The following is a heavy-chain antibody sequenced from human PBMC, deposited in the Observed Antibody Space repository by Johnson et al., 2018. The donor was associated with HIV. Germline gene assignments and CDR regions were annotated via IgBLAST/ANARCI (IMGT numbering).Heavy chain of an antibody. J-gene: IGHJ3*02. D-gene: IGHD2/OR15-2a*01. V-gene: IGHV3-11*04. CDR2: ITSSGTS. CDR1: GFSFSDYY. CDR3: VRGSSDNYLLDFDI. Sequence: QVQLVESGGNLVKPGGSLRLSCAASGFSFSDYYMTWIRQAPGKGLEWVSYITSSGTSYCADSVKGRFTISRDNAKNSLYLQMNSLRAEDTAIYYCVRGSSDNYLLDFDIWGQGTMVTVSS.